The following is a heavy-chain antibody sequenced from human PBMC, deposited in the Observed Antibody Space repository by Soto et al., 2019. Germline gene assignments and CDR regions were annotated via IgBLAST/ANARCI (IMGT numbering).Heavy chain of an antibody. V-gene: IGHV3-23*01. J-gene: IGHJ4*02. CDR3: AKVALVVVDATTDY. CDR1: GFTFSSYA. Sequence: PGWSLRLSCAASGFTFSSYAMSLVRQAPGKGLEWVSAISGSGGSTYYADSVKGRFTISRDNSKNTLYLQMNSLRAEDTAVYYCAKVALVVVDATTDYWGEGTLVTVSS. CDR2: ISGSGGST. D-gene: IGHD2-15*01.